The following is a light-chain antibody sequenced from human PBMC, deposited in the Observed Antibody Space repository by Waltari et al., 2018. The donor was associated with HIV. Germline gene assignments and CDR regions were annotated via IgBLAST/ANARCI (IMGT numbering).Light chain of an antibody. CDR1: RSNNFGSHYH. CDR3: QSFDRLSALPI. V-gene: IGLV1-40*01. Sequence: QSASTQPPSGSAATGQRARSSCNGVRSNNFGSHYHLTWDQYLSGTGPRIIISTNTNRPSGVPDRFSASKAGTSASLAIIVLQAKDEADDYCQSFDRLSALPIFGGGTRLTV. J-gene: IGLJ2*01. CDR2: TNT.